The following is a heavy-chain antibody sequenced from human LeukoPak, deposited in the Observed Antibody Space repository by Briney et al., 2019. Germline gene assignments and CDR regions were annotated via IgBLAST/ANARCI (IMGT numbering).Heavy chain of an antibody. D-gene: IGHD2-15*01. CDR2: ISYDGSNK. V-gene: IGHV3-30-3*01. CDR1: GFTFSSYA. CDR3: LGIVVVVAANRSSGWFDP. Sequence: GGSLRLSCAASGFTFSSYAMHWVRQAPGKGLEWVAVISYDGSNKYYADSVKGRFTISRDNSKNTLYLQMNSLRAEDTAVYYTLGIVVVVAANRSSGWFDPWGQGTLVTVSS. J-gene: IGHJ5*02.